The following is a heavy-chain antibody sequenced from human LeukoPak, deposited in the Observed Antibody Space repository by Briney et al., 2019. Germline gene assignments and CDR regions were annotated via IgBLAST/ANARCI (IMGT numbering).Heavy chain of an antibody. D-gene: IGHD1-26*01. J-gene: IGHJ5*02. CDR1: GYTISSGYY. CDR3: TREVRSAWASFDP. CDR2: IHYSARI. Sequence: SETRSLTCTVSGYTISSGYYWGWIRQPPGKGLEWIGSIHYSARIYYNPSLKSRPTISPDTSKNQFSLKLTSVTAADTAVYYCTREVRSAWASFDPWGQGTLVIVSS. V-gene: IGHV4-38-2*02.